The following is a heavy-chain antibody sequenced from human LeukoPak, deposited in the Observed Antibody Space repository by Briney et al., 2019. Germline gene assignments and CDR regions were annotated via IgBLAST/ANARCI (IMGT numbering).Heavy chain of an antibody. Sequence: SETLSLTCAVYGGSFSGYYWSWIRQPPGKGLEWIGEINHSGSTNYNPSLKSRVTISVDTSKNQFSLKLSSVTAADTAVYYCARGQLVYDFWSGYSATNLDVWGKGTTVTVSS. D-gene: IGHD3-3*01. J-gene: IGHJ6*04. CDR2: INHSGST. CDR3: ARGQLVYDFWSGYSATNLDV. V-gene: IGHV4-34*01. CDR1: GGSFSGYY.